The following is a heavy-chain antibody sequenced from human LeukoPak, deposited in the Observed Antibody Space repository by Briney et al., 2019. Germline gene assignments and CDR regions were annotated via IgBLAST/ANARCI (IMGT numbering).Heavy chain of an antibody. J-gene: IGHJ4*02. D-gene: IGHD3-10*01. CDR1: GYTFNEYY. Sequence: ASVSVSYKASGYTFNEYYMHWVRQAPGQGGGWVGWINPKSGATTYSQKFQDRVIMTGDSSISTAYMELNGLRTDDTAMYYCARARSSTLRVVFEFWGQGALVIVSS. V-gene: IGHV1-2*02. CDR3: ARARSSTLRVVFEF. CDR2: INPKSGAT.